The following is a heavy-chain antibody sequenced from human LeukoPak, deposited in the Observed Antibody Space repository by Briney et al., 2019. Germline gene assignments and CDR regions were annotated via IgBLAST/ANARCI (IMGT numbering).Heavy chain of an antibody. Sequence: ASVKVSCKASGYTFTGYYMHWVRQAPGQGLEWMGWINPNSGGTNYAQKFQGRVTMTRDTSISTAYMELSRLRSDDTAVYYCAIDSRSGLRYFDWLPYYWGQGTLVTVSS. J-gene: IGHJ4*02. CDR3: AIDSRSGLRYFDWLPYY. D-gene: IGHD3-9*01. CDR1: GYTFTGYY. V-gene: IGHV1-2*02. CDR2: INPNSGGT.